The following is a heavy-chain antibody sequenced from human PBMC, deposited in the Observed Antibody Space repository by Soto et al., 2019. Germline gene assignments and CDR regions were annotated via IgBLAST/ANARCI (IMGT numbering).Heavy chain of an antibody. Sequence: GGSLRLSCAASGFTFSSYSMNWVRQAPGKGLEWVAVIWYDGSNKYYADSVKGRFTISRDNSKNTLYLQMNSLRAEDTAVYYSARDIAAAGTSYYYYGMDVWGQGTTVTVSS. CDR1: GFTFSSYS. CDR3: ARDIAAAGTSYYYYGMDV. CDR2: IWYDGSNK. J-gene: IGHJ6*02. D-gene: IGHD6-13*01. V-gene: IGHV3-33*08.